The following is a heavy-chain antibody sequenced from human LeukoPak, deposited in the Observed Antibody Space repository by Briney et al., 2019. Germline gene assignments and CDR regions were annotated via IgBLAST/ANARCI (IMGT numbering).Heavy chain of an antibody. CDR2: TYYRSKWYN. Sequence: SQTLSLTCAISGDSVSSNSAAWNWIRQSPSRGLEWLGRTYYRSKWYNDYAVSVKSRITINPDTSKNQFSLQLNSVTPEDTAVYYCATWAGPSGYDRPTLRWLTLYWGQGTLVTVSS. CDR1: GDSVSSNSAA. V-gene: IGHV6-1*01. D-gene: IGHD5-12*01. J-gene: IGHJ4*02. CDR3: ATWAGPSGYDRPTLRWLTLY.